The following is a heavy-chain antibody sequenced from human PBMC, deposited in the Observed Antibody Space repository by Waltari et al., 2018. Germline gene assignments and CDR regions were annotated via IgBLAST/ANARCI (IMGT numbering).Heavy chain of an antibody. D-gene: IGHD4-17*01. V-gene: IGHV3-21*01. J-gene: IGHJ5*02. CDR1: GFGFNSYG. Sequence: EVQLVESGGGLVTPGGSLRLSCAASGFGFNSYGMIWVRQAPGKGLEWVSSINYNGNYKYYADSVTGRFTISRDSATNSLYLQMTNLRVEDTAVYYCAKGDTLTTRFFDPWGQGTLVTVSS. CDR2: INYNGNYK. CDR3: AKGDTLTTRFFDP.